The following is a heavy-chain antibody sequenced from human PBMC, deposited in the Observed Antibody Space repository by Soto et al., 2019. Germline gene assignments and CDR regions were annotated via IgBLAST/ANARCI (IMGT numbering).Heavy chain of an antibody. CDR1: GYTFTGYY. V-gene: IGHV1-2*04. Sequence: ASVKVSCKASGYTFTGYYMHWVRQAPGQGLEWMGWINPNSGGTNYAQKFQGWVTMTRDTSISTAYMELSRLRSDDTAVYYCARSADYYDSSRYYNYWAQGTLVTVSS. CDR3: ARSADYYDSSRYYNY. D-gene: IGHD3-22*01. J-gene: IGHJ4*02. CDR2: INPNSGGT.